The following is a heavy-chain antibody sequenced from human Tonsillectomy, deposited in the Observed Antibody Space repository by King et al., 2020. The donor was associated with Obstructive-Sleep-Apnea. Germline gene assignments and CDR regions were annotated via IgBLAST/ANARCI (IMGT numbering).Heavy chain of an antibody. Sequence: VQLQESGPGLVKPSETLSLTCTVSGGSISSYWSWIRQPAGKGLGWIGRIYTSGSTNYNSSLKSRVTMSIDTSKNQFSLKLTSVTAADTAVYYCARTGKAVQPYGMDVWGQGTTVTVSS. CDR1: GGSISSY. J-gene: IGHJ6*02. CDR2: IYTSGST. CDR3: ARTGKAVQPYGMDV. V-gene: IGHV4-4*07. D-gene: IGHD3-9*01.